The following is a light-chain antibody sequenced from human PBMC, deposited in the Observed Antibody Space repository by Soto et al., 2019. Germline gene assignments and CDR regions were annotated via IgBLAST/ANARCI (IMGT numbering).Light chain of an antibody. CDR1: QRVSARY. CDR3: QQYSDSPPT. Sequence: IVLTQSPGTLSLSPGDRATLSCRASQRVSARYLAWYHQKPGQAPRLLIFGTSDRATGIPDRFSGSGPGTDFTLTIDRLEPEDFAMYYCQQYSDSPPTFGQGTKVDIK. CDR2: GTS. J-gene: IGKJ1*01. V-gene: IGKV3-20*01.